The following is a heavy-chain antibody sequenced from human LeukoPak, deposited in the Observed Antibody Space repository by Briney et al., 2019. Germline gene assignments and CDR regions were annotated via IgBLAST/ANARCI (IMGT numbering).Heavy chain of an antibody. CDR3: ARGYCSGGSCYSVENWFDP. CDR2: ISAYNGNT. V-gene: IGHV1-18*01. D-gene: IGHD2-15*01. J-gene: IGHJ5*02. CDR1: GYTFTSYG. Sequence: ASVKVSCKASGYTFTSYGISWVRQAPAQGLEWMGWISAYNGNTNYAQKLQGRVTMTRDTSISTAYMELSRLRSDDTAVYYCARGYCSGGSCYSVENWFDPWGQGTLVTVSS.